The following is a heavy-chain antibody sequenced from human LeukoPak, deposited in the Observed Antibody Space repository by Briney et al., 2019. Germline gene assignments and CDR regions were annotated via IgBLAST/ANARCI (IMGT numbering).Heavy chain of an antibody. CDR1: GGSISSRNW. CDR3: ARRATIFGVVIPLEY. Sequence: LETLSLTCAVSGGSISSRNWWNWVRQPPGKGLEWIGEIYHSGTTDYNPSLKSRVTISVDTSKNQFSLKLSTVTAADTAVYYCARRATIFGVVIPLEYWGQGNLVTVSS. D-gene: IGHD3-3*01. V-gene: IGHV4-4*02. CDR2: IYHSGTT. J-gene: IGHJ4*02.